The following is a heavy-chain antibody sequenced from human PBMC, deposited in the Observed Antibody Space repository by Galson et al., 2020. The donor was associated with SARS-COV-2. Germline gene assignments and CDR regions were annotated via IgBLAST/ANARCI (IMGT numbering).Heavy chain of an antibody. Sequence: ASVQVSCKASGYIFTTYGISWVRQAPGQGLEWMGWISAYNGNTNYAQKVQDRVTMTTDTSTSTAYMELRTLRSDDTAVYYCARMGHGSGPALDIWGQGTMVTVSS. CDR1: GYIFTTYG. V-gene: IGHV1-18*01. CDR2: ISAYNGNT. D-gene: IGHD1-26*01. J-gene: IGHJ3*02. CDR3: ARMGHGSGPALDI.